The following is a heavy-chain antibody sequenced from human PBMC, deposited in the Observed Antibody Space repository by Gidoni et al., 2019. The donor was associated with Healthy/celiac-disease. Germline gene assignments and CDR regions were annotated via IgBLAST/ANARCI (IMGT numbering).Heavy chain of an antibody. CDR2: ISSSSSYI. V-gene: IGHV3-21*01. Sequence: EVQLVESGGGLVKPGGSLRLSCAASGFTFSSYSMNWVRQAPGKGLEWVSSISSSSSYIYYADSVKGRFTISRDNAKNSLYLQMNSLRAEDTAVYYCAREPRITGTTLPLYWGQGTLVTVSS. J-gene: IGHJ4*02. D-gene: IGHD1-7*01. CDR1: GFTFSSYS. CDR3: AREPRITGTTLPLY.